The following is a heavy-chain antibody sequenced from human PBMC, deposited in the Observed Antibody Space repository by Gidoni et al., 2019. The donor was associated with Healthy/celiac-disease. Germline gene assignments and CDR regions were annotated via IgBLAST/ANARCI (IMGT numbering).Heavy chain of an antibody. Sequence: QVQLQQWGAGLLKPSETLSLTCAVYGGSFSGYYWGWIRQPPGKGLEWIGEINHSGSTNYNPSLKRRVTISVDTSKNQFSLKLSSVTAADTAVYYCARGRVATITVVSYFDYWGQGTLVTVSS. CDR3: ARGRVATITVVSYFDY. D-gene: IGHD5-12*01. J-gene: IGHJ4*02. CDR1: GGSFSGYY. CDR2: INHSGST. V-gene: IGHV4-34*01.